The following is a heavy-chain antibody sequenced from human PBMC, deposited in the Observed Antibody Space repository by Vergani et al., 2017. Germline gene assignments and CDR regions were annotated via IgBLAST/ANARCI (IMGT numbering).Heavy chain of an antibody. V-gene: IGHV3-30*03. D-gene: IGHD1-1*01. J-gene: IGHJ6*03. CDR3: ARDFLTRVTTLDYYYMGV. CDR2: ISYAGNKK. Sequence: QVQLVESGGGEVQPGRSLRLYCSAAGFPFSDYGVHWVRQAPGKGLEWVSGISYAGNKKNYADSVKGRFTISRDNSKNTLYLEMNALRAEDTAVYYCARDFLTRVTTLDYYYMGVWGKGTTVTVSS. CDR1: GFPFSDYG.